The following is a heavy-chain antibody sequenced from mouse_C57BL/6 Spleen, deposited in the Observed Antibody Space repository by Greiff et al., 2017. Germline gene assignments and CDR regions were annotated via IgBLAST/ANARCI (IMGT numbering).Heavy chain of an antibody. CDR3: ARGGIMVTYYFDY. V-gene: IGHV1-80*01. Sequence: QVQLQQSGAELVKPGASVKISCKASGYAFSSYWMNWVKQRPGQGLEWIGQIYPGDGDTNYNGKFKGKATLTADKSSSTAYMQLSSLTSEDSAVYVGARGGIMVTYYFDYWGQGTTLTVSS. CDR2: IYPGDGDT. D-gene: IGHD2-2*01. CDR1: GYAFSSYW. J-gene: IGHJ2*01.